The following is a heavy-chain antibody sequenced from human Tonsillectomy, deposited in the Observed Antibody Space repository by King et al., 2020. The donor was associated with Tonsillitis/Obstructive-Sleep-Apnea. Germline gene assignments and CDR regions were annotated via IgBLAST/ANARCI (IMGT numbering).Heavy chain of an antibody. V-gene: IGHV3-30*18. Sequence: VQLVESGGGVVQPGRSLRLSCAASGFTFSSYGMHWVRQAPGKGLEWVAVISYDGSNNYYADSVKGRFTISRDNSKNTLYLQMNSLRAEDTAMYYCAKLATVNIFDYWGQGILVTVSS. CDR3: AKLATVNIFDY. CDR1: GFTFSSYG. CDR2: ISYDGSNN. D-gene: IGHD5-24*01. J-gene: IGHJ4*02.